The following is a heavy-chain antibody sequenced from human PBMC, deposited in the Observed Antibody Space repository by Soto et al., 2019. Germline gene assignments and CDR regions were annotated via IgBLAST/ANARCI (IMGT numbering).Heavy chain of an antibody. CDR3: DRDPQEIPAGVYSMDV. CDR2: SYSSGST. Sequence: QVQLQESGPGLVKPSQTLSLTCTVSGGSITSGDYYWTWIRQTPGKGLEWIGYSYSSGSTRYNPSLESPVTLSVDPANNHFSLKLSSVTAADTGMYYCDRDPQEIPAGVYSMDVWGPATKVIVSS. J-gene: IGHJ6*02. CDR1: GGSITSGDYY. D-gene: IGHD6-25*01. V-gene: IGHV4-30-4*01.